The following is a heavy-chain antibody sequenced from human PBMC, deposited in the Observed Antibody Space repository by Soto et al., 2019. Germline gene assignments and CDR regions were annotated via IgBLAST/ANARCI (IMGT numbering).Heavy chain of an antibody. D-gene: IGHD3-22*01. Sequence: PSETLSLTCTVSGGPISSSSYYWGWIRQPPGKGLEWIGCIYYSGSTYYNPSLKSRVTISVDTSKNQFSLKLSSVTAADTAVYFCAREGKHYYDSSGYLNAVDYWGQGTLVTVSS. J-gene: IGHJ4*02. CDR1: GGPISSSSYY. V-gene: IGHV4-39*01. CDR2: IYYSGST. CDR3: AREGKHYYDSSGYLNAVDY.